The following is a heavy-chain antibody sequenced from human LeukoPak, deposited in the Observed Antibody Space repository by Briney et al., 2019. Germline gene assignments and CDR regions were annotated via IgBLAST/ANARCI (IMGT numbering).Heavy chain of an antibody. CDR3: AREESLVRKYYDNYYYYMDV. CDR1: EFTFSIYW. Sequence: GGSLTLSCAASEFTFSIYWMTWVRQAPGKGREGVANIKKDGSEKYYVDSVKGRFTISRDNAKNSLYLKMHSLKAEDTAVYYCAREESLVRKYYDNYYYYMDVWGEGTTVTVSS. J-gene: IGHJ6*03. V-gene: IGHV3-7*01. D-gene: IGHD6-19*01. CDR2: IKKDGSEK.